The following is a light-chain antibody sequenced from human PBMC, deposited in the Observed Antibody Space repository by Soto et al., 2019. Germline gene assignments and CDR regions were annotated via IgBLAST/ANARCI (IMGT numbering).Light chain of an antibody. CDR3: QQSYSTPLN. J-gene: IGKJ4*01. CDR1: QSISSY. CDR2: AAS. Sequence: DIQMTQPPSSLSASVGDRVTITCLASQSISSYLNWYQQKPGKAPKLLIYAASSLQSGVPSRFSGSGSGTDLTLTISSLQPEDFATYYCQQSYSTPLNFGGGTK. V-gene: IGKV1-39*01.